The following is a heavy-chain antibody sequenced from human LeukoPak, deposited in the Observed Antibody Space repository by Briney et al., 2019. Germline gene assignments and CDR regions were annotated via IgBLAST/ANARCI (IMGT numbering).Heavy chain of an antibody. CDR3: ARPSSRIVVVMDDAFDI. V-gene: IGHV1-46*01. D-gene: IGHD3-22*01. J-gene: IGHJ3*02. CDR1: GSTFTSYY. CDR2: INPSGGST. Sequence: ASVKVSCKASGSTFTSYYMHWVRQAPGQGLEWMGLINPSGGSTNYAQNFQGRVTMTRDTSTSTVYMELSSLRSEDTAIYYCARPSSRIVVVMDDAFDIWGQGTMVTVSS.